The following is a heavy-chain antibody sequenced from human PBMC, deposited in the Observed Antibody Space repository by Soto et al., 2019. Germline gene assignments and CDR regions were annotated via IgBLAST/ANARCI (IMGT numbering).Heavy chain of an antibody. V-gene: IGHV4-39*01. CDR3: XRPVVRFLEWPFDY. Sequence: SETLSLTCTVSGGSISSTNYFWGWIRQPPGKGLEWIGSFYYTGSTYYNPSLKSRVTISVDTSKNQFYLKLSSVTAADTAVYYCXRPVVRFLEWPFDYWGQGTLVTVSS. CDR1: GGSISSTNYF. J-gene: IGHJ4*02. D-gene: IGHD3-3*01. CDR2: FYYTGST.